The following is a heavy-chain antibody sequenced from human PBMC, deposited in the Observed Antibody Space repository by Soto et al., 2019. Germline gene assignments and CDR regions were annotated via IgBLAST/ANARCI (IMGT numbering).Heavy chain of an antibody. CDR1: GFTFTDYW. V-gene: IGHV3-7*01. CDR2: IKQDGSEK. Sequence: EVQLVESGGALVQPGGSLRLSCAASGFTFTDYWMNWVRQAPGKGLEWVANIKQDGSEKYYVDSVKGRFTISRDNAKKSLYLQMNSLRAADTAVYYCAIMIFGLGTDHWGQGTLVTVSS. CDR3: AIMIFGLGTDH. J-gene: IGHJ5*02. D-gene: IGHD3-3*01.